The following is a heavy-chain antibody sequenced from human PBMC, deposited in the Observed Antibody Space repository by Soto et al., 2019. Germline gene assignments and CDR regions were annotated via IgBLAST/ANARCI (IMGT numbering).Heavy chain of an antibody. CDR1: CGSIISYY. J-gene: IGHJ3*02. V-gene: IGHV4-59*01. D-gene: IGHD6-19*01. CDR3: ARVAVAGSDAFDI. CDR2: IYYSGST. Sequence: PSETLSLTCTFSCGSIISYYWSWIRQPPGKGLEWIGYIYYSGSTNYNPSLKSRVTISVDTSKNQFSLKLSSVTAADTAVYYCARVAVAGSDAFDIWGQGTMVTVSS.